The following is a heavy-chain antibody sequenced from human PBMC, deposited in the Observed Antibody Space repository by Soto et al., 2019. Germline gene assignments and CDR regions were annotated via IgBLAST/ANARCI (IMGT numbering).Heavy chain of an antibody. CDR1: GFTFNSYG. D-gene: IGHD3-22*01. CDR3: AKDTDYHDRGGYYIFDY. Sequence: QVQLVESGGGVVQPGTSLRLSCAASGFTFNSYGMHWVRQAPGEGLEWVAVTSYDGSIDSVKGRFTISRDNSRNTVYLQMNRLRAEDTAVYYCAKDTDYHDRGGYYIFDYWGQGTLVSVSS. CDR2: TSYDGS. J-gene: IGHJ4*02. V-gene: IGHV3-30*18.